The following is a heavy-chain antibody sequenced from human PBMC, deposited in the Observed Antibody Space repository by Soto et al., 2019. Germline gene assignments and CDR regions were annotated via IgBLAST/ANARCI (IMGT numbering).Heavy chain of an antibody. CDR2: IYPGDSDT. D-gene: IGHD6-13*01. V-gene: IGHV5-51*01. J-gene: IGHJ4*02. CDR3: VRSDSSTWFFDS. Sequence: GESLKISCKDSGYTFTNYWIGWVRQMPGKGLEWMGDIYPGDSDTKYSPSFQGQVTISADKSISTAYLQWSSLKASDTAMYYCVRSDSSTWFFDSWGQGTLVTVSS. CDR1: GYTFTNYW.